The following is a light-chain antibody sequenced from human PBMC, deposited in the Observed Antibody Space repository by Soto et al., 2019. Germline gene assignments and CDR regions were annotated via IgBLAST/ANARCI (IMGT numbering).Light chain of an antibody. CDR3: QQYFGAWT. V-gene: IGKV1-5*03. CDR1: RSLSGW. Sequence: DFQMTQSPSTLSASVGDRVTITCRASRSLSGWLAWYQQKPGKAPKLLIYKVSTLETGVPSRFSGSGSGTEFPLTINSLQPDDSATYFCQQYFGAWTFGQGTKVEI. J-gene: IGKJ1*01. CDR2: KVS.